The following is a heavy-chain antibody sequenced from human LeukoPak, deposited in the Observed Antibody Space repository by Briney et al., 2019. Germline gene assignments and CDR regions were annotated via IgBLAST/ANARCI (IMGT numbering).Heavy chain of an antibody. CDR1: SGSISSCY. D-gene: IGHD2-2*01. J-gene: IGHJ4*02. CDR2: IYSSGST. V-gene: IGHV4-4*07. Sequence: SETLSLTCTVSSGSISSCYWSWIRQPAGKVPEWIGRIYSSGSTNYNPSLKSRITMSVDTSKNQFSLKLTSVTAADTAVYFCARDSAAAPYYFDYWGQGTLVTVSS. CDR3: ARDSAAAPYYFDY.